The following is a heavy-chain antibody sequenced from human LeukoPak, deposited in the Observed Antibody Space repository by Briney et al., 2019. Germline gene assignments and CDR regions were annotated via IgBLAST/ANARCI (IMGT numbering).Heavy chain of an antibody. CDR1: GGSFSGYY. Sequence: SETLSLTCAVYGGSFSGYYWSWIRQPPGKGLEWIGEINHSGSTNYNPSLKSRVTISVDTSKNQFSLKLSSVTAADTAVYYCARGAYDYVWGSYRYPNPFFDYWGQGTLVTVSS. D-gene: IGHD3-16*02. V-gene: IGHV4-34*01. CDR2: INHSGST. J-gene: IGHJ4*02. CDR3: ARGAYDYVWGSYRYPNPFFDY.